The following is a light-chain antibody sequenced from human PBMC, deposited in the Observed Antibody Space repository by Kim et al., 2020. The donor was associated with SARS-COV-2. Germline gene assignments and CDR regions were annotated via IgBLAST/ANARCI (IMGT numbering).Light chain of an antibody. CDR1: RSDVGGYNY. J-gene: IGLJ2*01. CDR3: SSYAGSNNLV. Sequence: QSVTISVTGTRSDVGGYNYVSWYQQHPGKAPKLMIYEVSKRPSGVPDRFSGSKSGNTASLPVSGLQAEDEADYYCSSYAGSNNLVFGGGTQLTVL. CDR2: EVS. V-gene: IGLV2-8*01.